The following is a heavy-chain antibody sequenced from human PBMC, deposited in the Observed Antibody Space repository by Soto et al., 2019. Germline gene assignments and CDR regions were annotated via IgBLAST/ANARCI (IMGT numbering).Heavy chain of an antibody. J-gene: IGHJ6*03. D-gene: IGHD6-13*01. V-gene: IGHV3-74*01. Sequence: GGSLRLSCAASGFTFSSYWMHWVRQAPGKGLVWVSRINGDGSSTSYADSVKGRFTISRDNAKNTLYLQMNSLRAEDTAVYYCAGTTPEYSSSWYHYYYYMDVWGKGTTVTVSS. CDR2: INGDGSST. CDR1: GFTFSSYW. CDR3: AGTTPEYSSSWYHYYYYMDV.